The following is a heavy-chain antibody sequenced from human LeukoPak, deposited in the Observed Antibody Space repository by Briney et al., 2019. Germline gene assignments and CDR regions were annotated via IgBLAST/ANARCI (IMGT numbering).Heavy chain of an antibody. CDR2: ISGGGGST. Sequence: PGGSLRLSCVPSGFTFSSYAMSWVRQAPGKGLEWVSAISGGGGSTYYADSVKGRFTISRDNSKNTLYLQMNNLRAEDTAVYYCAKDRLQYGGNFDYWGQGTLVTVSS. D-gene: IGHD4-23*01. J-gene: IGHJ4*02. V-gene: IGHV3-23*01. CDR3: AKDRLQYGGNFDY. CDR1: GFTFSSYA.